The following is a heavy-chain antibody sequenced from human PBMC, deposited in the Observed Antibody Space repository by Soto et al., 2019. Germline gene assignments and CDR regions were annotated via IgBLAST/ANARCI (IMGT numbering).Heavy chain of an antibody. V-gene: IGHV4-34*01. Sequence: SETLSLTCAVYGGSFSSYHWSWIRQTPGKGLEWIGEINHLTTTNYNPSLKSRVIISLDTPKNQFSLKLSTVTAADTAVYYCARGYDTALAPIFWGQGILVTVSS. CDR1: GGSFSSYH. CDR2: INHLTTT. CDR3: ARGYDTALAPIF. J-gene: IGHJ4*02. D-gene: IGHD5-18*01.